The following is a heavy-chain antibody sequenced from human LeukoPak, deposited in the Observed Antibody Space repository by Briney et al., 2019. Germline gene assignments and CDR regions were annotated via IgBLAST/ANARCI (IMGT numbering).Heavy chain of an antibody. CDR3: AKDLGIAAASPFDY. V-gene: IGHV3-66*01. J-gene: IGHJ4*02. CDR2: IYSGGST. Sequence: GGSLRLSCAASGFTVSSNYMSWVRQAPGKGLEWVSVIYSGGSTYYADSVKGRFTISRDNSKNSLYLQMNSLRAEDTAVYYCAKDLGIAAASPFDYWGQGTLVTVSS. CDR1: GFTVSSNY. D-gene: IGHD6-13*01.